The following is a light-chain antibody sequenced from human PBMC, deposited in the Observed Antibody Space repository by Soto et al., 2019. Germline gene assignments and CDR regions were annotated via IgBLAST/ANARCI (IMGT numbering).Light chain of an antibody. CDR3: QQYGSSPT. J-gene: IGKJ5*01. CDR2: GAS. CDR1: QSLTTSY. V-gene: IGKV3-20*01. Sequence: EIVLTQSPGTLSLFPGERATLSCRASQSLTTSYLAWYQQKPGQAPRLLIYGASSRATGIPVRFSGSGSGTDFTLTISRLEPEDFAVYYCQQYGSSPTFGQGTRLEIK.